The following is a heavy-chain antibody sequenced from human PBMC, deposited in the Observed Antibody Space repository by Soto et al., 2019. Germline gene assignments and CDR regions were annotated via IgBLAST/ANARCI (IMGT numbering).Heavy chain of an antibody. Sequence: GGSLRLSCAASGFTFSSYAMHWVRQAPGKGLEWVAVISYDGSNKYYADSVKGRFTISRDNSKNTLYLQMNSLRAEDTAVYYCAREPRLDPGCFDYWGQGTQVTVSS. CDR1: GFTFSSYA. CDR3: AREPRLDPGCFDY. J-gene: IGHJ4*02. D-gene: IGHD6-19*01. CDR2: ISYDGSNK. V-gene: IGHV3-30-3*01.